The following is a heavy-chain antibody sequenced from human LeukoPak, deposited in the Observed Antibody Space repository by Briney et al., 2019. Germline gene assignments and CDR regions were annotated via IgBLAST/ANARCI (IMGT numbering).Heavy chain of an antibody. J-gene: IGHJ5*02. D-gene: IGHD3-3*01. CDR1: GYTFTSYG. CDR3: ARAQKYYDFWSGYYSPGNWFDP. Sequence: ASVKVSCKAFGYTFTSYGISWVRQDPGQGLEWMGWISAYNGNTNYAQKLQGRVTMTTDTSTSTAYMELRSLRSDDTAVYYCARAQKYYDFWSGYYSPGNWFDPWGQGTLVTVSS. V-gene: IGHV1-18*01. CDR2: ISAYNGNT.